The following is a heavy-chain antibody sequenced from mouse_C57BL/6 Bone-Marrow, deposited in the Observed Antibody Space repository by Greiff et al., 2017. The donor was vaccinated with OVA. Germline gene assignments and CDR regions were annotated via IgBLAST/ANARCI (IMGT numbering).Heavy chain of an antibody. D-gene: IGHD2-4*01. CDR3: ARSDYDEGLHWYFDV. J-gene: IGHJ1*03. CDR2: IWSGGST. Sequence: VKLMESGPGLVQPSQSLSITCTVSGFSLTSYGVHWVRQSPGKGLEWLVVIWSGGSTDYNAAFISSLSISTGNSKSQVFFKMKSLQADDTAIDYCARSDYDEGLHWYFDVWGTGTTVTVSS. V-gene: IGHV2-2*01. CDR1: GFSLTSYG.